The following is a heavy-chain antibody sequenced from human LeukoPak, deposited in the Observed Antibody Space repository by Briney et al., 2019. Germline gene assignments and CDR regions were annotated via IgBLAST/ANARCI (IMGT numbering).Heavy chain of an antibody. V-gene: IGHV3-49*04. D-gene: IGHD1-1*01. Sequence: GGSLRLSCTASGFTFGDYAMSWVRQAPGKGLEWVGFIRSKAYGGTTEYAASVKGRFTISRDDSKSIAYLQMNSLKTEDTAVYYCTRDLEGISDYWGQGTLVTVSS. CDR1: GFTFGDYA. CDR3: TRDLEGISDY. J-gene: IGHJ4*02. CDR2: IRSKAYGGTT.